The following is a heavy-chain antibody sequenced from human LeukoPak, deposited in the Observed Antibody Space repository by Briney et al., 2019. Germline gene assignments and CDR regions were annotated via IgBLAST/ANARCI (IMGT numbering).Heavy chain of an antibody. D-gene: IGHD3-10*01. CDR1: GGSISSSSYY. Sequence: PSETLSLTCTVSGGSISSSSYYWGWIRQPPGKGLEWIGSIYYSGSTYYNPSLKSRVTISVDTSKNQFSLKLSSVTAADTAVYYCASYGFDAFDIWGQGTMVTVSS. CDR2: IYYSGST. CDR3: ASYGFDAFDI. V-gene: IGHV4-39*07. J-gene: IGHJ3*02.